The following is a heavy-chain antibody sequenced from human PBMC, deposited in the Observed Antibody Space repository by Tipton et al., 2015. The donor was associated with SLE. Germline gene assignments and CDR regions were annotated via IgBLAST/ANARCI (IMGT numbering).Heavy chain of an antibody. V-gene: IGHV4-34*01. Sequence: TLSLTCAVYGGSFSGYYWSWIRQPPGKGLGWIGEINHSGITNYNPSLKSRVTISVDTSKNQFSLKLSSVTAADTAVYYCARGPRWFDPWGQGTLVTVSS. J-gene: IGHJ5*02. CDR3: ARGPRWFDP. CDR2: INHSGIT. CDR1: GGSFSGYY.